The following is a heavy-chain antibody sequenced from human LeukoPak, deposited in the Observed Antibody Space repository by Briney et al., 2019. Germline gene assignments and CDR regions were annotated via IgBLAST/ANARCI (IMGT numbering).Heavy chain of an antibody. CDR2: ISTSSSYI. J-gene: IGHJ6*03. Sequence: GGSLRLSCAAYGFTFSSYSMNWVRQAPGKGLEWVSFISTSSSYIYYADSVKGRFTISRDNAKNSLYLEMNSLRAEDTAVYYCAKDGSMPWGYYIDVWGKGTTVTISS. CDR3: AKDGSMPWGYYIDV. CDR1: GFTFSSYS. V-gene: IGHV3-21*01. D-gene: IGHD2/OR15-2a*01.